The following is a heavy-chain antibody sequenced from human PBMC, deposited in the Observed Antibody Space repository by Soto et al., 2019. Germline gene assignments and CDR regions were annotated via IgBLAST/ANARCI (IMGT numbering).Heavy chain of an antibody. Sequence: QLQLQESGSGLVKPSETLSLTCAVSGDSITSGGFAWSWIRKPPGKGLEWIGYISHSGSTYYTPSLQSPVNISIDRSKNHFSLNLTSVTAADTAVYYCARTPQRYTNYVGNYYYFGMDVWGQGTTVTVSS. V-gene: IGHV4-30-2*01. CDR1: GDSITSGGFA. CDR2: ISHSGST. D-gene: IGHD4-4*01. J-gene: IGHJ6*02. CDR3: ARTPQRYTNYVGNYYYFGMDV.